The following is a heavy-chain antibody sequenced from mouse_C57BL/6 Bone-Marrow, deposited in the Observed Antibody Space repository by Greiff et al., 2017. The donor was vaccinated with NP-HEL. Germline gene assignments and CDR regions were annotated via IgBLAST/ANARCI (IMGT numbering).Heavy chain of an antibody. Sequence: VQLQQSGPELVKPGVSGKISGKASGYAFSSSWLNWGKQRPGKGLEWMGRIYPGVGDTTYNGKLKGKATLPSDKSSSTDYMRLSSLTSADSAVYLCARSFCYDNEYFDVWGTGTSVTVSS. V-gene: IGHV1-82*01. D-gene: IGHD2-4*01. J-gene: IGHJ1*03. CDR2: IYPGVGDT. CDR1: GYAFSSSW. CDR3: ARSFCYDNEYFDV.